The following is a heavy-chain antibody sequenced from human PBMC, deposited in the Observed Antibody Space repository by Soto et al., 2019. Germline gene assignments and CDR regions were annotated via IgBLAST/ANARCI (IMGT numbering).Heavy chain of an antibody. V-gene: IGHV3-7*01. CDR3: ARDIGFDYVN. Sequence: GGSLRLSCAVSGFNVMSYWMSWVRQAPGKGLEWVASIKDDGSEIYYLQSVRGRFTISRDSAGNALHLAMNYMSAEDTGVYFCARDIGFDYVNWGQGTLVTVSS. CDR2: IKDDGSEI. D-gene: IGHD5-12*01. CDR1: GFNVMSYW. J-gene: IGHJ4*02.